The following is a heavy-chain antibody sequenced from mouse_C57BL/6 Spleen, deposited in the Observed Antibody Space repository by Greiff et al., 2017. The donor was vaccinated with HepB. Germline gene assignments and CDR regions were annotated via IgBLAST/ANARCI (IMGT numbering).Heavy chain of an antibody. J-gene: IGHJ2*01. CDR3: AIYYDYGEGDY. V-gene: IGHV1-81*01. Sequence: VKLMESGAELARPGASVKLSCKASGYTFTSYGISWVKQRTGQGLEWIGEIYPRSGNTYYNEKFKGKATLTADKSSSTAYMELRSLTSEDSAVYFCAIYYDYGEGDYWGQGTTLTVSS. D-gene: IGHD2-4*01. CDR1: GYTFTSYG. CDR2: IYPRSGNT.